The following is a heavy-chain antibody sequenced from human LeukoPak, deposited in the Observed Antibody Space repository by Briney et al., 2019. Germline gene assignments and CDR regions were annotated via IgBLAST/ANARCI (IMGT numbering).Heavy chain of an antibody. J-gene: IGHJ4*02. V-gene: IGHV3-23*01. CDR3: AKVGSSGSLTRGFDY. D-gene: IGHD3-10*01. CDR1: GFTFSSYA. Sequence: GGSLRLSCAASGFTFSSYAMSWVRQAPGKGLEWVSAISGSGGSTYYADSVKGRFTISRDNSKNTLYLQMNSLRAEDTALYYCAKVGSSGSLTRGFDYWGQGTLVTVSS. CDR2: ISGSGGST.